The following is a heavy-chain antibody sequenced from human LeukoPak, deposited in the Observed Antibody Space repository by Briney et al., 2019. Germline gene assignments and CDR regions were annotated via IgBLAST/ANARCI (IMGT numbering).Heavy chain of an antibody. CDR2: IYYTGST. V-gene: IGHV4-59*08. Sequence: SETLSLTCTVSGGSISSHYWSWIRQPPGKGLEWIGYIYYTGSTNYNPSLKSRVTISLDTSKNQFSLKLSSVTAADTAVYYCARLSGRDYYFDYWGQGTLVTVSS. CDR3: ARLSGRDYYFDY. J-gene: IGHJ4*02. CDR1: GGSISSHY. D-gene: IGHD3-10*01.